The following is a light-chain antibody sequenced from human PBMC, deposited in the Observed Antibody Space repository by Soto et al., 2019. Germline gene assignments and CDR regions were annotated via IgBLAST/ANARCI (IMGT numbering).Light chain of an antibody. Sequence: QSVLTQPASVSGSPGQSITISCTGTSSYVGSYNLVSWYQQHPGKAPKLMIYEVIKRPSGVSNRFSGSKSGNTASLTISGLQAEDEADYYCCSYAGSSTLVFGGGTKVTVL. CDR3: CSYAGSSTLV. CDR2: EVI. J-gene: IGLJ3*02. CDR1: SSYVGSYNL. V-gene: IGLV2-23*02.